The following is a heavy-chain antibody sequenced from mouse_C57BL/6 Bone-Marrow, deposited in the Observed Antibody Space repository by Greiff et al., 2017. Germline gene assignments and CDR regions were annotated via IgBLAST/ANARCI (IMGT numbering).Heavy chain of an antibody. CDR1: GFSLTSYG. J-gene: IGHJ2*01. Sequence: VKLQESGPGLVQPSQSLSITCTVSGFSLTSYGVHWVRQSPGKGLEWLGVIWSGGCTDYNAAFISRLSISKDNSKSQVFFKMNSLQADDTAIYYCARTRTGSIDYWGQGTTLTVSS. D-gene: IGHD4-1*01. CDR3: ARTRTGSIDY. V-gene: IGHV2-2*01. CDR2: IWSGGCT.